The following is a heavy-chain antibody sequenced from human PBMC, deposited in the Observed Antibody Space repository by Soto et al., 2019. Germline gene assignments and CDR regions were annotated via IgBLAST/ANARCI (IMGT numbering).Heavy chain of an antibody. V-gene: IGHV3-21*01. Sequence: EAQLVESGGGLVKPGGSLRLSCAASGFTFSSCSMHWVRQAAGKGLEWVSSIDPSSSYIYYADSLKGRFTISRDNAKNSLYLQMNSLIDEDTAVYYCARDLGTGYFRNGMDVWGQGTTVTVSS. CDR1: GFTFSSCS. CDR2: IDPSSSYI. J-gene: IGHJ6*02. D-gene: IGHD3-9*01. CDR3: ARDLGTGYFRNGMDV.